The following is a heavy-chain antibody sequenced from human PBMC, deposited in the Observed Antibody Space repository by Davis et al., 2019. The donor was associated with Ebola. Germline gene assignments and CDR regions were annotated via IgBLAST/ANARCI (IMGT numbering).Heavy chain of an antibody. V-gene: IGHV3-33*08. CDR1: GFTFSSYA. CDR2: IWYDGSNK. D-gene: IGHD4-17*01. CDR3: ARGILTVTTFYFDY. Sequence: PGGSLRLSCSASGFTFSSYAMHWVRQAPGKGLEWVAVIWYDGSNKYYADSVKGRFTISRDNSKNTLYLQMNSLRAEDTAVYYCARGILTVTTFYFDYWGQGTLVTVSS. J-gene: IGHJ4*02.